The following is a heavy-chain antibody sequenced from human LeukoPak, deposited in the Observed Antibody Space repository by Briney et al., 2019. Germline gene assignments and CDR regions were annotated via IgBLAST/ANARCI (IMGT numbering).Heavy chain of an antibody. J-gene: IGHJ6*03. V-gene: IGHV3-20*04. Sequence: PTGGSLRLSCAASGFTFDDYGMSWVRQAPGRGLEWVSGINWNGISIGYADSVKGRFTISRDNAKNSLYLQMNSLRAEDTALYYCAREGGFANCSGGSRYYYYYYMDVWGKGPRSPSP. D-gene: IGHD2-15*01. CDR3: AREGGFANCSGGSRYYYYYYMDV. CDR1: GFTFDDYG. CDR2: INWNGISI.